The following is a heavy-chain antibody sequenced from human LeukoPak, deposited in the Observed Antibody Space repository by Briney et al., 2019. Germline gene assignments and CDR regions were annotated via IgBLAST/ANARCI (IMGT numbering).Heavy chain of an antibody. CDR2: IYYSGST. V-gene: IGHV4-59*01. J-gene: IGHJ3*02. Sequence: KPSETLSLTCIVSGGSISSYYWSWIRQPPGKGLEWIGYIYYSGSTNYNSSLKSRVTISVDTSKNQFSLKLGSVTAADTGVYYCARDRGAFDIWGQGTMVTVSS. CDR3: ARDRGAFDI. CDR1: GGSISSYY.